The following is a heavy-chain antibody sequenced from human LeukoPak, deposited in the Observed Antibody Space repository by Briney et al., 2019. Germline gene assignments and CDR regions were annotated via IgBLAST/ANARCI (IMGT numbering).Heavy chain of an antibody. D-gene: IGHD1-26*01. CDR2: INPNSGGT. CDR1: GYTFTGYY. CDR3: ARGQNLRVGAPPGY. J-gene: IGHJ4*02. Sequence: ASVKVSCKASGYTFTGYYMHWVRQAPGQGLEWMGWINPNSGGTNYAQRFQGRVTMTRDTSISTAYMELSRLRSDDTAVYYCARGQNLRVGAPPGYWGQGTLVTVSS. V-gene: IGHV1-2*02.